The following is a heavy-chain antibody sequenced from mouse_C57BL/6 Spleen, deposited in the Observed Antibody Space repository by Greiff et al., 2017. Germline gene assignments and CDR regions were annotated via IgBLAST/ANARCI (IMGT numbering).Heavy chain of an antibody. CDR3: AREDYDYLLDY. D-gene: IGHD2-4*01. CDR1: GYAFTNYL. V-gene: IGHV1-54*01. J-gene: IGHJ2*01. Sequence: VQLQQSGAELVRPGTSVKVSCKASGYAFTNYLIEWVKQRPGQGLEWIGVINPGSGGTDYNEKFKGKATLTADKSSSTAYMQLSSLTSEDSAVYFCAREDYDYLLDYWGQGTTLTVSS. CDR2: INPGSGGT.